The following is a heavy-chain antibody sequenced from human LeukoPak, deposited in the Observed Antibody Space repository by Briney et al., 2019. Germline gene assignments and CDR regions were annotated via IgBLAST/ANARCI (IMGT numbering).Heavy chain of an antibody. V-gene: IGHV1-69*13. CDR3: ARLFYDSSGYNLKGKDY. Sequence: ASVKVSCKASGGTFSSYAISWVRQAPGQGLEWMGGIIPIFGTANYAQKFQGRVTITADESTSTAYMELSSLRSEDTAVYYCARLFYDSSGYNLKGKDYWGQGTLVTVSS. CDR2: IIPIFGTA. CDR1: GGTFSSYA. D-gene: IGHD3-22*01. J-gene: IGHJ4*02.